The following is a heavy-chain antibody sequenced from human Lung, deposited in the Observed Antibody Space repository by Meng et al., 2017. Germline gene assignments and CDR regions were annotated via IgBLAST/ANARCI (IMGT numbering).Heavy chain of an antibody. V-gene: IGHV4-34*01. D-gene: IGHD4-11*01. CDR3: ARGPTTMAHDFDY. CDR1: GGSFSNYD. Sequence: HGERGRGRGGVFKRSETLSLTCVVLGGSFSNYDCGWIRQPPGKGLEWIGEINHSGSTNYNPSLESRATISVDTSQNNLSLKLSSVTAADSAVYYCARGPTTMAHDFDYWGQGTLVTVSS. J-gene: IGHJ4*02. CDR2: INHSGST.